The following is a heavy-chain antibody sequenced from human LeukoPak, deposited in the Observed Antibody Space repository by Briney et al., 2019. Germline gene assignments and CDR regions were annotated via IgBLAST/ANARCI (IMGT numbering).Heavy chain of an antibody. D-gene: IGHD6-13*01. J-gene: IGHJ4*02. CDR1: GFTFSSYS. V-gene: IGHV3-21*01. Sequence: PGGSLRLSCAASGFTFSSYSMSWVRQAPGKGLEWVSSISSSSSYIYYADSVKGRFTISRDNAKNSLYLQMNSLRAEDTAVYYCARLGIAAASCYYYFDYWGQGTLVTVSS. CDR3: ARLGIAAASCYYYFDY. CDR2: ISSSSSYI.